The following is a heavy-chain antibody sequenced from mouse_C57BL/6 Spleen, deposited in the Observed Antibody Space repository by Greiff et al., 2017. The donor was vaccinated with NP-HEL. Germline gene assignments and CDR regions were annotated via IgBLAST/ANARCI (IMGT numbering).Heavy chain of an antibody. CDR2: INHDGSST. J-gene: IGHJ3*01. V-gene: IGHV5-16*01. D-gene: IGHD2-4*01. CDR3: ARVDYDYDDGFAY. CDR1: GFTFSDYY. Sequence: EVQVVESEGGLVQPGSSMKLSCTASGFTFSDYYMAWVRQVPEKGLEWVANINHDGSSTYYLDSLKSRFIISRDNAKNILYLRMSSLKAEDTATYCCARVDYDYDDGFAYWGQGTLVTVSA.